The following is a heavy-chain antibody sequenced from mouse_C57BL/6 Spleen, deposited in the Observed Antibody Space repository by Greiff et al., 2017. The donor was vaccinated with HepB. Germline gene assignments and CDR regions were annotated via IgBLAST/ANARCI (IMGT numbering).Heavy chain of an antibody. Sequence: QVQLQQPGAELVMPGASVKLSCKASGYTFTSYWMHWVKQRPGQGLEWIGEIDPSDSYTNYNQKFKGKSTLTVDKSSSTAYMQLSSLTSEDSAVYCCARTYYSNYYYFDYWGQGTTLTVSS. CDR2: IDPSDSYT. CDR3: ARTYYSNYYYFDY. V-gene: IGHV1-69*01. CDR1: GYTFTSYW. J-gene: IGHJ2*01. D-gene: IGHD2-5*01.